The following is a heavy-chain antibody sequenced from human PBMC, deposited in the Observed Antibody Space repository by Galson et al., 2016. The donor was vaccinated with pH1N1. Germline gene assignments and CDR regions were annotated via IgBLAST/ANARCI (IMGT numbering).Heavy chain of an antibody. CDR3: ARDDYGRYFDY. CDR1: GYTFTTYL. CDR2: FNPDNGNT. J-gene: IGHJ4*02. V-gene: IGHV1-3*01. D-gene: IGHD3-16*01. Sequence: SVKVSCKASGYTFTTYLIHWVRQAPGETLEWMGWFNPDNGNTKYSQRFLGRVTFTRDTSATTAYMEMSSLRSEDAAVYYCARDDYGRYFDYWGQGTLVTVSS.